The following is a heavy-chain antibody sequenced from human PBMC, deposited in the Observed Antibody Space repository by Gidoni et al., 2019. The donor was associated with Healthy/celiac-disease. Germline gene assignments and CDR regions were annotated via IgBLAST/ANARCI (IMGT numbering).Heavy chain of an antibody. D-gene: IGHD6-13*01. CDR1: GFTFISYS. V-gene: IGHV3-21*01. Sequence: EVQLVESGGGLVKPGGSLGLSWAASGFTFISYSMNWVRQAPGKGLEWVSSIRSSSSYIYYADSVKGRFTISRDNAKNSLYLQMNSLRAEDTAVYYCARDRGRKGAAAGLINWFDPWGQGTLVTVSS. CDR3: ARDRGRKGAAAGLINWFDP. CDR2: IRSSSSYI. J-gene: IGHJ5*02.